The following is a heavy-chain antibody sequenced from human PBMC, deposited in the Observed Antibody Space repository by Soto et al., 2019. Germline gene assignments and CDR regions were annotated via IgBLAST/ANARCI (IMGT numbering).Heavy chain of an antibody. CDR1: GFTFRSYG. CDR2: IWYDGSNK. D-gene: IGHD3-10*01. CDR3: ARGSGPLFGGYPDY. Sequence: QVQMVESGGGVVQPGRSLRLSCAASGFTFRSYGMHWVRQAPGKGLEWVAVIWYDGSNKYYADSVKGRFTISRDNPKNTLYLQTNSLRAEDTAVYYCARGSGPLFGGYPDYWGQGTLVTVSS. J-gene: IGHJ4*02. V-gene: IGHV3-33*01.